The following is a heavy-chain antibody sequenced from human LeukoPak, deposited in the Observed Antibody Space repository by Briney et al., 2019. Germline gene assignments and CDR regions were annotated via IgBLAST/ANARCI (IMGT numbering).Heavy chain of an antibody. V-gene: IGHV3-53*01. D-gene: IGHD3-22*01. Sequence: GGSLRLSCAASGFTFDDYAMHWVRQAPGKGLEWVSVIYSGGSTYYADSVKGRFTISRDNSKNTLYLQMNSLRAEDTAVYYCARGYYDSSGYYYLDYWGQGTLVTVSS. CDR3: ARGYYDSSGYYYLDY. CDR1: GFTFDDYA. J-gene: IGHJ4*02. CDR2: IYSGGST.